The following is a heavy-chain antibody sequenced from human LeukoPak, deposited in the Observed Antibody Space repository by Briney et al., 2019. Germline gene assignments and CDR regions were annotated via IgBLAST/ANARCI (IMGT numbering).Heavy chain of an antibody. J-gene: IGHJ4*02. CDR1: GCSISSYY. Sequence: PSETLSLTCAVSGCSISSYYWSWIRQPAGKGLEWIGRIYTSGSTNYNPSLKSRVTMSVDTSKNQFSLKLGSVTAADTAVYYCARGFGELYQDPFDYWGQGTLVTVSS. V-gene: IGHV4-4*07. D-gene: IGHD3-10*01. CDR2: IYTSGST. CDR3: ARGFGELYQDPFDY.